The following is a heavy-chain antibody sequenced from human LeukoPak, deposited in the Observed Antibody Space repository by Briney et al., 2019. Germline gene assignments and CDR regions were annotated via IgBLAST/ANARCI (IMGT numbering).Heavy chain of an antibody. CDR1: GLFFTNTW. Sequence: PGGPLRLSCAASGLFFTNTWLNWVRQAPGKGRGGVGRIKRKAAGETTDYAPPVKGRSTISRDDSKSTVYLQMNSLQSEDAAVYYCTPNGDPYAMDVWGQGTTVTVSS. J-gene: IGHJ6*02. V-gene: IGHV3-15*07. CDR3: TPNGDPYAMDV. D-gene: IGHD4-17*01. CDR2: IKRKAAGETT.